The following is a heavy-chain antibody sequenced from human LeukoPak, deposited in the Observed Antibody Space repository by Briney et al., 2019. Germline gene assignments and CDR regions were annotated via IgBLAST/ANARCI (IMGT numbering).Heavy chain of an antibody. J-gene: IGHJ5*02. Sequence: GGSLRLSCAASGFTFSSYAMSWVRQAPGKGLEWVSAISGSGGSTYYADSVKGRFTISRDNSKNTLYLQMNSLRTEDTAVYYCTTSNNHDYGDYSDWFDPWGQGTLVTVSS. CDR1: GFTFSSYA. V-gene: IGHV3-23*01. CDR3: TTSNNHDYGDYSDWFDP. CDR2: ISGSGGST. D-gene: IGHD4-17*01.